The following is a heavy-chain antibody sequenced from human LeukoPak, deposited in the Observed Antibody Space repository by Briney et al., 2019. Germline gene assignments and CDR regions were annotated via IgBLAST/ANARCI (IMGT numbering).Heavy chain of an antibody. V-gene: IGHV4-59*01. J-gene: IGHJ4*02. CDR1: VVSTGNYY. CDR3: ARFYAGYMVDH. Sequence: KASETLSLTCTVTVVSTGNYYWSWIRQPPGEGLEWLGYIYNSGTPKYNPSLKSRVTISLDTSKNQFFLNLSSVTAADTAVYYCARFYAGYMVDHWGQGTLVTVSS. D-gene: IGHD5-24*01. CDR2: IYNSGTP.